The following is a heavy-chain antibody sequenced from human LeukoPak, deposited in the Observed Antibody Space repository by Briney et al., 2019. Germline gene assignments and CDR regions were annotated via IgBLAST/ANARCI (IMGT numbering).Heavy chain of an antibody. CDR1: GGSISSSSYY. Sequence: SETLSLTCTVSGGSISSSSYYWGWIRQPPGKGLEWIGSIYYSGSTYYNPSLKSRVTISVDTSKNQFSLKLSSVTAADTAVYYCARDHLDKEYGSGSWPGDYWGQGTLVTVSS. CDR2: IYYSGST. D-gene: IGHD3-10*01. CDR3: ARDHLDKEYGSGSWPGDY. V-gene: IGHV4-39*07. J-gene: IGHJ4*02.